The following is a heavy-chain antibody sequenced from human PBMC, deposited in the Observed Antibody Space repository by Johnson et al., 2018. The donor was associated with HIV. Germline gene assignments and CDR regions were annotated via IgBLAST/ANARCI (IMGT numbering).Heavy chain of an antibody. CDR1: GFTFSSYG. J-gene: IGHJ3*02. V-gene: IGHV3-30*18. CDR2: ISYDGSNK. D-gene: IGHD3/OR15-3a*01. Sequence: QVQLVESGGGVVQPGRSLRLSCAASGFTFSSYGMHWVRQAPGKGLEWVAVISYDGSNKYYADSVKGRFTISRDNSKNTLYLQMNSLRAEDTAVYYCAKGFFELNDVFDIGGQGTRVTVS. CDR3: AKGFFELNDVFDI.